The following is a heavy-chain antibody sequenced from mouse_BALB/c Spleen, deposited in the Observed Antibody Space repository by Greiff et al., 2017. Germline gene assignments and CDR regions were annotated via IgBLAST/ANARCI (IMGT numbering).Heavy chain of an antibody. CDR3: AKLPYGYDEGAYAMDD. V-gene: IGHV2-6-5*01. Sequence: QVQLKESGPGLVAPSQSLSITCTVSGFSLTDYGVSWIRQPPGKGLEWLGVIWGGGSTYYNSALKSRLSISKDNSKSQVFLNMNSLQTDDTAMYYCAKLPYGYDEGAYAMDDWGQGTSVTVSS. J-gene: IGHJ4*01. CDR1: GFSLTDYG. CDR2: IWGGGST. D-gene: IGHD2-2*01.